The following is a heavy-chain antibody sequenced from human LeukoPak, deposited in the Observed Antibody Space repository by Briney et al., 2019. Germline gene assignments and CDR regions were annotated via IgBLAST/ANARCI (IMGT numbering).Heavy chain of an antibody. CDR3: AKAIRAIMITFGGVIVPPFDY. J-gene: IGHJ4*02. V-gene: IGHV3-23*01. CDR1: GFTFSSYA. D-gene: IGHD3-16*02. Sequence: GGSLRLSCAASGFTFSSYAMSWVRQAPGKGLEWVSAISGSGGSTYYADSVKGRFTISRDNSKNTLYLQMNSLRAEDTAVYYCAKAIRAIMITFGGVIVPPFDYWAREPWSPSPQ. CDR2: ISGSGGST.